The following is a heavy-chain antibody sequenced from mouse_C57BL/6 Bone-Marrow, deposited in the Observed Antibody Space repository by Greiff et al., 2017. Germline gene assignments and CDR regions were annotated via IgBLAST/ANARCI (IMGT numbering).Heavy chain of an antibody. D-gene: IGHD2-12*01. J-gene: IGHJ2*01. CDR3: ARLRARYSPYYFDY. Sequence: QVQLQQSGAELVKPGASVKISCKASGYAFSSYWMNWVKQRPGKGLEWIGQIYPGDGDTNYNGKFKGKATLTADKSSRTAYMQLSSLTSEDSAVYFCARLRARYSPYYFDYWGQGTTLTVSS. V-gene: IGHV1-80*01. CDR2: IYPGDGDT. CDR1: GYAFSSYW.